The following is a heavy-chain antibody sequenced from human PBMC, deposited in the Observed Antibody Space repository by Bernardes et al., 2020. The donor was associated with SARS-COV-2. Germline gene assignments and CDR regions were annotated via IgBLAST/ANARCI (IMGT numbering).Heavy chain of an antibody. CDR2: LNGGGGDI. Sequence: GSVRPSWTASGFTFSSYWMHWVRHAPGKGLVWVSRLNGGGGDITYADSVKGRFIISRDNAKSILYLQMNSLRPEDTAVYYCTRSFNYGPDYWSQGTLVTVSS. CDR3: TRSFNYGPDY. D-gene: IGHD3-10*01. V-gene: IGHV3-74*01. J-gene: IGHJ4*02. CDR1: GFTFSSYW.